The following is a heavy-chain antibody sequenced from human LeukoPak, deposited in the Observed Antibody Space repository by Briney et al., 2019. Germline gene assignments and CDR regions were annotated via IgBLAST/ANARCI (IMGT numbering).Heavy chain of an antibody. J-gene: IGHJ4*02. CDR2: IVVGSGNT. CDR3: SEDTGGIYYDSSGYPPFEY. Sequence: GASVKVSCKASGCTFTSSAMQWVRQARGQRLEWIGWIVVGSGNTNYAQKFQERVTITRDMSTSTAYMELSSLRSEDTAVYYCSEDTGGIYYDSSGYPPFEYWGQGTLVTVSS. V-gene: IGHV1-58*02. D-gene: IGHD3-22*01. CDR1: GCTFTSSA.